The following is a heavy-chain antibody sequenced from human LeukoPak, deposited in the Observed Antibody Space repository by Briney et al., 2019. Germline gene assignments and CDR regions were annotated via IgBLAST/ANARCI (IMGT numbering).Heavy chain of an antibody. CDR1: GFTFSSYE. D-gene: IGHD3-10*02. CDR3: AELGITMIGGV. V-gene: IGHV3-48*03. CDR2: ISSSGSTI. Sequence: GGSLRLSCAASGFTFSSYEMNWVRQAPGKGLEWVSYISSSGSTIYYVDSVKGRFTISRDNAKNSLCLQMSSLRAEDTAVYYCAELGITMIGGVWGKGTTVTISS. J-gene: IGHJ6*04.